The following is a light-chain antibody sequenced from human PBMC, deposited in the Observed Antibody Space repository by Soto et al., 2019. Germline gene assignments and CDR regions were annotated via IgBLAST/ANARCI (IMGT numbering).Light chain of an antibody. Sequence: QSALTQPRSVSGSPGQSVTISCTGTSGDIGVYDYVSWYQQQPGNAPKLMIYDVNKRPSGVPDRFSGSKSGNTASLTISGLLAEDEADYYCCSYAGTYNLYVFGSGTQLTVL. CDR2: DVN. CDR1: SGDIGVYDY. CDR3: CSYAGTYNLYV. J-gene: IGLJ1*01. V-gene: IGLV2-11*01.